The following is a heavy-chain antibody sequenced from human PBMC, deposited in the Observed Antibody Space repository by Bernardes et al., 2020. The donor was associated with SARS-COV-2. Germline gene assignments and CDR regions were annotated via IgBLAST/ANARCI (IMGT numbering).Heavy chain of an antibody. Sequence: GGSLRLSCAASGFTVSSNYMSWVRQAPGKGLEWVSVIYSGGSTYYADSVKGRFTISRDNSKNTLYLQMNSLRAEDTAVYYCARESSSGWYNWFDPWGQGTLVTVSS. D-gene: IGHD6-19*01. V-gene: IGHV3-53*01. CDR1: GFTVSSNY. CDR3: ARESSSGWYNWFDP. CDR2: IYSGGST. J-gene: IGHJ5*02.